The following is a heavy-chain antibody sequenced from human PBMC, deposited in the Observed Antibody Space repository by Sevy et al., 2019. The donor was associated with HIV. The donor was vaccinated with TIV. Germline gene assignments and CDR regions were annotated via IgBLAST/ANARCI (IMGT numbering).Heavy chain of an antibody. CDR2: INHSGST. CDR1: GGSFSGYY. Sequence: SETLSLTCAVYGGSFSGYYWSWIRQPPGKGLEWIGEINHSGSTNYNPSLKSRVTISVDTSKNQFSLKLSSVTAADTAGYYCARRIRDYYDSSGQGFDPWGQGTLVTVSS. CDR3: ARRIRDYYDSSGQGFDP. D-gene: IGHD3-22*01. V-gene: IGHV4-34*01. J-gene: IGHJ5*02.